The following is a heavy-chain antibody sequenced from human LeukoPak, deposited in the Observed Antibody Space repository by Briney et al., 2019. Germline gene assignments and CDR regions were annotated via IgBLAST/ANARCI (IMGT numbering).Heavy chain of an antibody. V-gene: IGHV3-23*01. CDR1: GFTFSGYA. CDR3: ARGPTDRFDY. CDR2: ISGSGGST. J-gene: IGHJ4*02. Sequence: GGSLRLSCAASGFTFSGYAMSWVRQAPGKGLEWVSAISGSGGSTYYADSVKGRFTISRDNAKNSLYLQMNSLRAEDTAVYYCARGPTDRFDYWGQGTLVTVSS. D-gene: IGHD1-14*01.